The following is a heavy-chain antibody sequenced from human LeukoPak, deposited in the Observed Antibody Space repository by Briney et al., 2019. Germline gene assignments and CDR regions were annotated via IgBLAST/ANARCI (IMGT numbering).Heavy chain of an antibody. Sequence: GGSLRLSCSASGFTFSTYAMSWVRQAPGKGLEWVSGVSGSGRSTYYADSVKGRFTIFRDNSKNRLNLQMNSLRVEDTAVYYCAKASDSSGYYEGYFQNWGQGTLVTVSS. CDR1: GFTFSTYA. J-gene: IGHJ1*01. CDR3: AKASDSSGYYEGYFQN. CDR2: VSGSGRST. V-gene: IGHV3-23*01. D-gene: IGHD3-22*01.